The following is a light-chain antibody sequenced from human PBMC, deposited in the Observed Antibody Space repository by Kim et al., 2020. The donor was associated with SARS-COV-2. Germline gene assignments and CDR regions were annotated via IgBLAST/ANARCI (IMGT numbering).Light chain of an antibody. CDR2: RDS. CDR3: QVWDSRVV. V-gene: IGLV3-9*01. J-gene: IGLJ2*01. Sequence: VTVALGQTARITCGGNNIGSKNVHWYQQKPGQAPVLVIYRDSNRPSGIPERFSGSNSGNTATLTISRAQAGDEADYYCQVWDSRVVFGGGTQLTVL. CDR1: NIGSKN.